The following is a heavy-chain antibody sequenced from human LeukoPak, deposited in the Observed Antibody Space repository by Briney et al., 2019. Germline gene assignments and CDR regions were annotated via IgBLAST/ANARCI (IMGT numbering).Heavy chain of an antibody. J-gene: IGHJ4*02. CDR2: ISYDGSNK. CDR3: AKVEIYYYDGSAYYYLDY. D-gene: IGHD3-22*01. V-gene: IGHV3-30-3*01. Sequence: PGRSLRLSCAASGFTFSSYAMHWVRQAPGKGLEWVAVISYDGSNKYYADSVKGRFTISRDNSKNTLYLHMNSLRAEDTAVYYCAKVEIYYYDGSAYYYLDYWGQGTLVTVSS. CDR1: GFTFSSYA.